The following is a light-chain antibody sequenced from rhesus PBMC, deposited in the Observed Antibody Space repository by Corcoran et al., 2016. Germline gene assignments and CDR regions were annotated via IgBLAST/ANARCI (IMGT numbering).Light chain of an antibody. CDR3: QHNYGTPWT. V-gene: IGKV1-74*01. J-gene: IGKJ1*01. Sequence: DIQMTQSPSSLSASVGDRVTITCRASENVNNYLNWYQQKPGKAPKLLIYKASTWQSGVPSRFSGSGSGTDYTFTISSLQSEDVATYYCQHNYGTPWTFGQGTKVEIK. CDR1: ENVNNY. CDR2: KAS.